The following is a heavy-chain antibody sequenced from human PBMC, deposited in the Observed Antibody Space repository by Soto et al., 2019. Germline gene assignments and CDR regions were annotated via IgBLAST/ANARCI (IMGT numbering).Heavy chain of an antibody. CDR1: GFSVSSNY. D-gene: IGHD6-13*01. CDR3: ARSLSGYSNSFDS. Sequence: GGSLRLSCAASGFSVSSNYMSWVRQAPGKGLEWVSVIYSGDTTYYADSVKGRFTISRDNSKNTLYLQMNSLRAEDTAVYYCARSLSGYSNSFDSWGQGTLVTVSS. J-gene: IGHJ5*01. V-gene: IGHV3-66*01. CDR2: IYSGDTT.